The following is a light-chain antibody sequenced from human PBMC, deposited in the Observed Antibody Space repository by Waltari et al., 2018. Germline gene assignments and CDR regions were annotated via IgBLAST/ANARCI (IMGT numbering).Light chain of an antibody. CDR1: QGLVRREGNAY. J-gene: IGKJ1*01. CDR2: KVS. V-gene: IGKV2-30*02. Sequence: QGLVRREGNAYLNGFQQRPGQSPRRLNYKVSNRYSGVPDRFSGSGSGTDFTLKISRVEAEDVGVYFCMQGTYWPLTFGQGTKVEIK. CDR3: MQGTYWPLT.